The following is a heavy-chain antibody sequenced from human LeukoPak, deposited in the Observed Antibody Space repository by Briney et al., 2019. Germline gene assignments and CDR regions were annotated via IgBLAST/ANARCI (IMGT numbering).Heavy chain of an antibody. CDR2: FDPEDGET. J-gene: IGHJ3*02. CDR1: GYTLTELS. Sequence: GASVKVSCKVSGYTLTELSMHWVRQAPGKGLEWMGGFDPEDGETIYAQKFQGRVTMTEDTSTDTAYMELSSLRSEDTAVYYCATDRISWLLPTAEPSPFDIWGQGTMVTASS. CDR3: ATDRISWLLPTAEPSPFDI. D-gene: IGHD3-22*01. V-gene: IGHV1-24*01.